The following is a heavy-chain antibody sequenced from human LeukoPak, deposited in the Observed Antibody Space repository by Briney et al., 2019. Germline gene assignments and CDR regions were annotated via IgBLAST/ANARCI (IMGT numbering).Heavy chain of an antibody. Sequence: GASVKVSCKASGYTFTSYDINWVRQATGQGLEWMGWMNPNSGNTGYAQKFQGRVTITADKSTSTAYMELSSLRSEDTAVYYCARDSSGYLFDYWGQGTLVTVSS. CDR1: GYTFTSYD. V-gene: IGHV1-8*01. CDR3: ARDSSGYLFDY. CDR2: MNPNSGNT. D-gene: IGHD3-22*01. J-gene: IGHJ4*02.